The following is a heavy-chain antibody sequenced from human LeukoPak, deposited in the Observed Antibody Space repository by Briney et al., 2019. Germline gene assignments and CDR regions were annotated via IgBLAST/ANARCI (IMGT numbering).Heavy chain of an antibody. CDR1: GFTFSDHY. CDR3: AKDAQRGFDFSNSLES. CDR2: IWSDGTEK. Sequence: GGSLRLSCAASGFTFSDHYMDWVRQAPGKGLEWVAVIWSDGTEKYYGDSVKGRFTISRDNSKKTVYLQMNSLRVEDRAVYYCAKDAQRGFDFSNSLESWGQGTLVTVSS. D-gene: IGHD4-11*01. J-gene: IGHJ4*02. V-gene: IGHV3-33*06.